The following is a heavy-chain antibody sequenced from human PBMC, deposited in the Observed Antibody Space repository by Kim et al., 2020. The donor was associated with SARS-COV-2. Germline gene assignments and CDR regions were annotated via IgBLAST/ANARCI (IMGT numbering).Heavy chain of an antibody. J-gene: IGHJ4*02. CDR2: IYYTGTT. D-gene: IGHD6-6*01. V-gene: IGHV4-31*03. Sequence: SETLSLTCTVSGDSVTNSYYYWSWLRQHPGKGLEWIGEIYYTGTTYYNPSLKSRVTVSLDMSQNKFSLKMTSVTAADTAIYFCAMLRPSGHYFDYWGQGTPVTVSS. CDR3: AMLRPSGHYFDY. CDR1: GDSVTNSYYY.